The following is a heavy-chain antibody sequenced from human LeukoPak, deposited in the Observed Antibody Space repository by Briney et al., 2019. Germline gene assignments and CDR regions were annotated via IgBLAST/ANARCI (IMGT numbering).Heavy chain of an antibody. J-gene: IGHJ4*02. V-gene: IGHV5-51*01. CDR1: GSRFTGYC. CDR3: ARRSGNYVDY. CDR2: IYPGDSDT. Sequence: GASLKISCQASGSRFTGYCIGWVRQMPGKGRKDMGIIYPGDSDTKASPPFQGQLTILADTSISTAYLQWSSLKASDTAMYYCARRSGNYVDYWGQGTLVTVSS. D-gene: IGHD1-26*01.